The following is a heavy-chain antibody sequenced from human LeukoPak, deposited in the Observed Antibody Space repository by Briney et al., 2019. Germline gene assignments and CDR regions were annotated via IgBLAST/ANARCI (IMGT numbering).Heavy chain of an antibody. CDR1: GFTFSNYA. Sequence: SGGSLRLSCAASGFTFSNYAINWVRQAPGKGLEWVSAISGDSRTTYYTDSAKGRFTISRDNSKYTSYLQLNSLRAEDTAVYYCARKLLHYDRDGPSFDYWGQGSLVTVSS. V-gene: IGHV3-23*01. D-gene: IGHD3-22*01. J-gene: IGHJ4*02. CDR2: ISGDSRTT. CDR3: ARKLLHYDRDGPSFDY.